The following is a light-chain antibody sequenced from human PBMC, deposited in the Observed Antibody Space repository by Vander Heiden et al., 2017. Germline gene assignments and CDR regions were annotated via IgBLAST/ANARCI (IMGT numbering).Light chain of an antibody. CDR2: GAS. J-gene: IGKJ5*01. V-gene: IGKV3-20*01. CDR3: QQYGSSREVT. Sequence: EIVLTQSPGTLSLSPGERATLSCRASQSVSSSDLAWYQQKPGQAPRLLIYGASSRATGIPDFTLTISRLETEDFAVYYCQQYGSSREVTFGQGTRLEIK. CDR1: QSVSSSD.